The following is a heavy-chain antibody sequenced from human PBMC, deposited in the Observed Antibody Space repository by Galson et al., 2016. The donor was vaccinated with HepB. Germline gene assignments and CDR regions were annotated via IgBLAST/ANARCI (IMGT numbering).Heavy chain of an antibody. CDR1: GFTFSSYG. Sequence: SLRLSCAASGFTFSSYGMHWVRQAPGKGLEWVAFISYDGSNKNYADSVKGRFTISRDNSKKTLYLQMNSLRAEDTALYYCAKDGRIYCSSTSCHDHFHNWGQGTLVTVSS. V-gene: IGHV3-30*18. CDR3: AKDGRIYCSSTSCHDHFHN. J-gene: IGHJ4*02. CDR2: ISYDGSNK. D-gene: IGHD2-2*01.